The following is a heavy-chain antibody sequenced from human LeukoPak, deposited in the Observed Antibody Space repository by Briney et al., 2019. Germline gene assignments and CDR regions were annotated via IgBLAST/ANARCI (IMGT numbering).Heavy chain of an antibody. J-gene: IGHJ5*02. CDR2: IKLDGSEK. V-gene: IGHV3-7*01. CDR3: ARELIFGVVIIGGPNWFDP. D-gene: IGHD3-3*01. Sequence: QTGGSLRLSCAASGFTFSSYWMSWVRQAPGKGLEWVANIKLDGSEKYYVDSVKGRFTISRDNAKNSLYLQMNSLRAEDTAVYYCARELIFGVVIIGGPNWFDPWGQGTLVTVSS. CDR1: GFTFSSYW.